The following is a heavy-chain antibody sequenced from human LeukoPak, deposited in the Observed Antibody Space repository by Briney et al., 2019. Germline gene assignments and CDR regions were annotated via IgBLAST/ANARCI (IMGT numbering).Heavy chain of an antibody. CDR2: IYYSGST. CDR3: ARGPPWRSYYDILTGFNGYGMDV. Sequence: SETLSLTCTVSGGSISSGDYYWSWIRQPPGKGLEWIGYIYYSGSTYYNPSLKSRVTISVDTSKNQLSLKLSSVTAADTAVYYCARGPPWRSYYDILTGFNGYGMDVWGQGTTVTVSS. D-gene: IGHD3-9*01. J-gene: IGHJ6*02. CDR1: GGSISSGDYY. V-gene: IGHV4-30-4*01.